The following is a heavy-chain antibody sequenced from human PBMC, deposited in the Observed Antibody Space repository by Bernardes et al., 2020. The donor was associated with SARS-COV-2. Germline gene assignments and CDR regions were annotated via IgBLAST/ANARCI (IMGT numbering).Heavy chain of an antibody. CDR1: GYTFTSYD. Sequence: ASVKVSCKASGYTFTSYDINWVRQATGQGLEWMGWVNPNSDNTAYAQKFRGRVTMTRNTSISTAYMELSSLRSEDTAVYYCARYPGENSPLIGSRLGLTYYNGMDVWGQGTTVTVSS. CDR2: VNPNSDNT. CDR3: ARYPGENSPLIGSRLGLTYYNGMDV. V-gene: IGHV1-8*01. D-gene: IGHD5-18*01. J-gene: IGHJ6*02.